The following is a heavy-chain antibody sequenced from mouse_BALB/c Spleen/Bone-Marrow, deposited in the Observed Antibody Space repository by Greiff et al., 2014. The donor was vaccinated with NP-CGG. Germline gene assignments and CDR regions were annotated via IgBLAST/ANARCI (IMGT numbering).Heavy chain of an antibody. CDR1: GYTFTSYW. D-gene: IGHD2-4*01. V-gene: IGHV1-69*02. CDR2: IYPSDSYT. J-gene: IGHJ3*01. CDR3: TRYDYDWFAY. Sequence: QVQLQQSGAELVRPGASVKLSCKASGYTFTSYWKNWVKQRPGQGLEWIGNIYPSDSYTNYNQKFKDKATLTVDKSSSTAYMQLSSPTSEDSAVYYCTRYDYDWFAYWGQGTLVTVSA.